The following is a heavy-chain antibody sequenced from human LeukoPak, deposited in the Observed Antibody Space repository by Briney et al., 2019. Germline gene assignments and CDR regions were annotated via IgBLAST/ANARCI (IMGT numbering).Heavy chain of an antibody. J-gene: IGHJ4*02. CDR3: AKDHTSGYFDY. Sequence: GGSLRLSCAASGSTFSSYGMHWVRQAPGKGLEWVTVISYDGSNKYYADSVKGRFTISRDNSKNTLYLQMNSLRAEDTAVYYCAKDHTSGYFDYWGQGTLVTVSS. CDR2: ISYDGSNK. V-gene: IGHV3-30*18. D-gene: IGHD2-15*01. CDR1: GSTFSSYG.